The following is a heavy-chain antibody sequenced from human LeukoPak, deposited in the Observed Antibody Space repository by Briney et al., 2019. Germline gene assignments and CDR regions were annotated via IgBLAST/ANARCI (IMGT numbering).Heavy chain of an antibody. CDR2: ISSSSSYI. J-gene: IGHJ3*02. CDR1: GFTFSSYS. V-gene: IGHV3-21*01. Sequence: GGSLRLSCAASGFTFSSYSMNWVRQAPGKGLEWVSSISSSSSYIYYADSVKGRFTISRENAKNSLYLQMNSLRAEDTAVYYCARDRSIAVAGTGWVAAFDIWGQGTMVTVSS. CDR3: ARDRSIAVAGTGWVAAFDI. D-gene: IGHD6-19*01.